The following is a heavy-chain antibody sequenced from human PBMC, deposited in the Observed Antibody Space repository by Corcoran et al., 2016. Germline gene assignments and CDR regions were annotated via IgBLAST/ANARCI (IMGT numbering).Heavy chain of an antibody. V-gene: IGHV3-33*01. CDR3: ARAHWEWQYTGWFDP. Sequence: QVQLVESGGGVVQPGRSLRLSCAASGFTFSSYGMHWVRQAPGKGLEWVAVIWYDGSNKYYADSVKGRFTISRDNSKNTLYLQMNSLRAEDTAVYYCARAHWEWQYTGWFDPWGQGTLVTVSS. D-gene: IGHD3-3*01. CDR2: IWYDGSNK. J-gene: IGHJ5*02. CDR1: GFTFSSYG.